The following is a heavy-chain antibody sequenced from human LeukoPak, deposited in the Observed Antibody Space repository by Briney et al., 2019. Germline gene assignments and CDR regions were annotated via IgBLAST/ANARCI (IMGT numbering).Heavy chain of an antibody. CDR3: ARGLVYYYDSSGYYYYFGY. Sequence: ASVKVSCKASGYTFTSYYMHWVRQAPGRGLEWMGIINPSGGSTSYAQKFQGRVTMTRDMSTSTVYMELSSLRSEDTAVYYCARGLVYYYDSSGYYYYFGYWGQGTLVTVSS. D-gene: IGHD3-22*01. CDR1: GYTFTSYY. V-gene: IGHV1-46*01. CDR2: INPSGGST. J-gene: IGHJ4*02.